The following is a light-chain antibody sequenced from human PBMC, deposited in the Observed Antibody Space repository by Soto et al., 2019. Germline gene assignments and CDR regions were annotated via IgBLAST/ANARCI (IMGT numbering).Light chain of an antibody. Sequence: QSVLTQPPSVSGAPGQRVTISCTGSRSNIGAGYDVHWYQQLPGTAPKLLIYGNSNRPSGVPDRFSGSKSGTLASLAITGLQAEDEADYYCQSYDSSLSGSGVFGGGTKLTVL. CDR1: RSNIGAGYD. V-gene: IGLV1-40*01. CDR2: GNS. CDR3: QSYDSSLSGSGV. J-gene: IGLJ2*01.